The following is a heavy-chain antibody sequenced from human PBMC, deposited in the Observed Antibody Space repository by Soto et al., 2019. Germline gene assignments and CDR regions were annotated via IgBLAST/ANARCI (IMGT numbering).Heavy chain of an antibody. V-gene: IGHV3-23*01. CDR2: IGGRGSST. CDR1: GFTLWNYA. J-gene: IGHJ5*01. CDR3: PNDLPGELLPTCFDS. D-gene: IGHD1-26*01. Sequence: VGSLRLSCAASGFTLWNYALSWVRQAPGKGLEWVSAIGGRGSSTYYIDSVKGRFTISRDSSKNTLYLQMNSLRAEDTAIYYSPNDLPGELLPTCFDSWCRSIMVTVSS.